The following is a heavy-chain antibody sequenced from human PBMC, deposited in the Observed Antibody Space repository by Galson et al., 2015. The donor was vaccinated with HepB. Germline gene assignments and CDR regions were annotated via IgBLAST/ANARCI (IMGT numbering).Heavy chain of an antibody. J-gene: IGHJ5*02. D-gene: IGHD3-22*01. V-gene: IGHV3-66*01. Sequence: SLRLSCAASGFTVSNNYVSWVRQAPGKGLEWVSVIFTGGSTHYADSVKGRFTISRDNSKNTVYLQMNSLRAEDTAVYYCAGENYDSRGYYYGWFDPWGQGTLVAVSS. CDR2: IFTGGST. CDR3: AGENYDSRGYYYGWFDP. CDR1: GFTVSNNY.